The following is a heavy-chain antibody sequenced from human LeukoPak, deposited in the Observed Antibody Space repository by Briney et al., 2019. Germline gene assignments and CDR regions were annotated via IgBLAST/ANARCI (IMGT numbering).Heavy chain of an antibody. CDR1: GGSVSSGTYY. D-gene: IGHD6-13*01. CDR2: IYTSGST. CDR3: AREPSSSWYGGFDY. V-gene: IGHV4-61*02. J-gene: IGHJ4*02. Sequence: SETLSLTCTVSGGSVSSGTYYWSWIRQPAGKGLEWIGRIYTSGSTNYNPSLKSRVTMSVDTSKNQFSLKLSSVTAADTAVYYCAREPSSSWYGGFDYWGQGTLVTVSS.